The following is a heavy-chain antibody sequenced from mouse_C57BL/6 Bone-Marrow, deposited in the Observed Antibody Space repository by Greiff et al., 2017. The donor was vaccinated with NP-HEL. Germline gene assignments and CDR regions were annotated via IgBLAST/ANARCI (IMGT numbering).Heavy chain of an antibody. Sequence: QVQLQQPGAELVKPGASVKMSCKASGYTFTSYWITWVKQRPGQGLEWIGDIYPGSGSTNYNEKFKSKATLTVDTSSSTAYMQLSSLTSEDSAVYYCESTVIENDYSAYFDYWGQGTTLTVSS. CDR3: ESTVIENDYSAYFDY. CDR2: IYPGSGST. CDR1: GYTFTSYW. J-gene: IGHJ2*01. D-gene: IGHD2-12*01. V-gene: IGHV1-55*01.